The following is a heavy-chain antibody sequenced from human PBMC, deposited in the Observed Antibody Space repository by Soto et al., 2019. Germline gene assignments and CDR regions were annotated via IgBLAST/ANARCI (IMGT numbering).Heavy chain of an antibody. CDR2: IIPILGIA. CDR3: ARDYFDY. V-gene: IGHV1-69*08. Sequence: QVKLVQSGSEVKKPGSSVKVSCKASGGTFSSYTISWVRQAHGQGLEWMGRIIPILGIATYAQKFQGRVTITADKSTSTAYIEPSSLRSEDTAVYDCARDYFDYCGQGTLVTVSS. CDR1: GGTFSSYT. J-gene: IGHJ4*02.